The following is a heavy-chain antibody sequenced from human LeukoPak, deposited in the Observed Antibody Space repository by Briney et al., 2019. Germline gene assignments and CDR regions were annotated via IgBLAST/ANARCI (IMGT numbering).Heavy chain of an antibody. CDR3: ARQGFGSSYFDY. J-gene: IGHJ4*02. Sequence: SETLSLTCTVSGDSINTNIYYWGWIRQPPGKGLEWIVHVYYSGSTYSSSSLKGRVTILLDTSNNHFSLRLSSVTAADTAVYYCARQGFGSSYFDYLGQGTLVTDSS. V-gene: IGHV4-39*07. CDR1: GDSINTNIYY. D-gene: IGHD3-16*01. CDR2: VYYSGST.